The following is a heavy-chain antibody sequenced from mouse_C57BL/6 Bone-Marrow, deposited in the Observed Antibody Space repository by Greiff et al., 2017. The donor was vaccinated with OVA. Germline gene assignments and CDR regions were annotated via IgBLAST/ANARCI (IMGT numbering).Heavy chain of an antibody. CDR3: VRGRCDD. D-gene: IGHD1-1*01. J-gene: IGHJ2*01. CDR2: INPYNGGT. CDR1: GYTFTDYY. V-gene: IGHV1-19*01. Sequence: EVQLQQSGPVLVKPGASVTMSCKASGYTFTDYYMNWVKQSPGKSLEWIGVINPYNGGTSYNQKFKGKATLTVDKSSSTAYMELHSLTAEDSAVYYCVRGRCDDWGQGTPLTVSA.